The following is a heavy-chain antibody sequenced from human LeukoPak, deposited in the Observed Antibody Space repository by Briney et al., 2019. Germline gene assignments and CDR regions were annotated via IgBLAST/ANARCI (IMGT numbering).Heavy chain of an antibody. V-gene: IGHV3-7*01. J-gene: IGHJ4*02. Sequence: GGSLRLSCAASGFTFSSYWMSWVRQAPGKGLEWVANIKQDGSEKYYVDSVKGRFTISRDNAKNSLYLQMNSLRAEDTAVYYCARGIIAAAGRVFDYWGQGTLVTVSS. D-gene: IGHD6-13*01. CDR1: GFTFSSYW. CDR3: ARGIIAAAGRVFDY. CDR2: IKQDGSEK.